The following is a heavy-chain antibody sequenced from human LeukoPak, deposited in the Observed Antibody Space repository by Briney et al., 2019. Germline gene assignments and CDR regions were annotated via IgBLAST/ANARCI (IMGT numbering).Heavy chain of an antibody. V-gene: IGHV3-30-3*01. J-gene: IGHJ4*02. Sequence: PGRSLRLSCAASGFTFSSYAMHWVRQAPGKGLEWVAVISYDGSNKYYADSVKGRFTISRDNSKNTLYLQMNSLRAEDTAVYYCATDIVVVVAATDYWGQGTLVTVSS. CDR2: ISYDGSNK. D-gene: IGHD2-15*01. CDR3: ATDIVVVVAATDY. CDR1: GFTFSSYA.